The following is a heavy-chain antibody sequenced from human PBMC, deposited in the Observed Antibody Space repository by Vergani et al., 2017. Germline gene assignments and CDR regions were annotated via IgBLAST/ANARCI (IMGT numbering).Heavy chain of an antibody. CDR1: GYTFTNYD. Sequence: QVQLVQSGTEVKKPGASVKVSCKASGYTFTNYDINWVRRAPGQGLEWMGWMNPISGNTGFAQKFRGRVTITRDTSISTDYMELSSLRSEDTAIYYCARGLSGYCSGDKCYIHPWFDSWGPGTLVTVSS. CDR3: ARGLSGYCSGDKCYIHPWFDS. J-gene: IGHJ5*01. V-gene: IGHV1-8*03. CDR2: MNPISGNT. D-gene: IGHD2-15*01.